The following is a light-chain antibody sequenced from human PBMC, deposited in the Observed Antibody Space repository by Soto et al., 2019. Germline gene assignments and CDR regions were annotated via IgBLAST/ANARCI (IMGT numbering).Light chain of an antibody. CDR3: QAWDSSIYV. Sequence: SYELTQPPSVSVSPGQTASITCSGDKLGDKYACWYQQKPGQSSVLVIYQDSKRPSGIPERFSGSNSGNTATLTISGTQAMDEADYYCQAWDSSIYVFGTGTKLTVL. J-gene: IGLJ1*01. CDR1: KLGDKY. CDR2: QDS. V-gene: IGLV3-1*01.